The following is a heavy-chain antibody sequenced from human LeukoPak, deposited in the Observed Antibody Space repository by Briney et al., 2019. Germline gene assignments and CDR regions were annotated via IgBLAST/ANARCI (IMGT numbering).Heavy chain of an antibody. V-gene: IGHV3-23*01. D-gene: IGHD4-23*01. Sequence: GGSLRLSCAASGFTFSSYGMGWVRQAPGKGLEWVSAISGSGDSTYYADSVKGRFTISRDNSKNTVYLQMNSLRAEDTAVYYCAKVLRWTNFDCWGQGTLVTVSS. CDR3: AKVLRWTNFDC. CDR1: GFTFSSYG. J-gene: IGHJ4*02. CDR2: ISGSGDST.